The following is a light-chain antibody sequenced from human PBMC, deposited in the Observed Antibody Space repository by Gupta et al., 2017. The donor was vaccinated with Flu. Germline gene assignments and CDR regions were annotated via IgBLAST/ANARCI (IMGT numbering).Light chain of an antibody. V-gene: IGKV3-11*02. CDR3: QLRTYRPIT. CDR1: QSVSSY. CDR2: DAS. J-gene: IGKJ5*01. Sequence: EIVLTQSPATLSLSPGERATLSCRASQSVSSYLAWYQQKPAQAPRLLIYDASNRATGIPPRFSSGRATGVFRTMIISIVPEDSAFYYCQLRTYRPITFGQGTKMEIK.